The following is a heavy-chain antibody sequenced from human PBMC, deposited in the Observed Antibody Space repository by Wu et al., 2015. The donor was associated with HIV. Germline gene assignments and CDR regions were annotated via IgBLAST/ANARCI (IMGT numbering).Heavy chain of an antibody. CDR2: INPSGGST. V-gene: IGHV1-46*01. D-gene: IGHD4-23*01. Sequence: QVQLVQSGAEVKKPGASVKVSCKASGYTFTSYYMHWVRQAPGQGLEWMGIINPSGGSTSYAQKFQGRVTMTRDTSTSTVYMELSSLRSEDTAVYYCARDREGYGGNSAKGTYYYGMDVWGQGP. J-gene: IGHJ6*02. CDR1: GYTFTSYY. CDR3: ARDREGYGGNSAKGTYYYGMDV.